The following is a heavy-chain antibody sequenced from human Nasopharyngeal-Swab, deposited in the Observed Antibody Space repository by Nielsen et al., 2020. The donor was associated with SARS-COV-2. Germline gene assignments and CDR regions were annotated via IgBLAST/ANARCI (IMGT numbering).Heavy chain of an antibody. Sequence: GESLKISCAASGFTFSTYAISWVRQAPGKGLEWVSVISGSDYSTHYADSVKGRFTISRDNSKNTVSLQMNSLRAEDTAVYYCVKGPPAVIHYFDYWGQGTLVTASS. CDR3: VKGPPAVIHYFDY. CDR1: GFTFSTYA. J-gene: IGHJ4*02. V-gene: IGHV3-23*01. CDR2: ISGSDYST. D-gene: IGHD2-21*01.